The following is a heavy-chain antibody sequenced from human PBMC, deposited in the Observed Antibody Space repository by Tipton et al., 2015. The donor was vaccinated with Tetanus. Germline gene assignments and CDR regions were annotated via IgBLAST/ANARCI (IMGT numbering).Heavy chain of an antibody. D-gene: IGHD1-26*01. CDR1: GLFFHNAW. CDR3: TTSGIVGAGSRVDY. CDR2: IKSKTDGGTT. J-gene: IGHJ4*02. Sequence: SLRLSCTTSGLFFHNAWMNWVRQGPGKGLEWVGRIKSKTDGGTTDHAARVKDRFSISRDDSKNTLFLLMNSLKIEDTAEYYCTTSGIVGAGSRVDYWGRGTLVTVSS. V-gene: IGHV3-15*07.